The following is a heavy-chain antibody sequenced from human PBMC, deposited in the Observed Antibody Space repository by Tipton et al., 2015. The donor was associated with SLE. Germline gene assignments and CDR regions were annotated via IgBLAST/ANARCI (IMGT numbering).Heavy chain of an antibody. Sequence: TLSLTCTVSGGSISGYYWSWVRQPPGKGLEWIGYISFSGLTNYNPSVRSRVSTSMDTSKNQFSLQMSSVTAADTALYYCAIHKLGFSWSYFDSWGQGTLVTVSS. J-gene: IGHJ4*02. D-gene: IGHD3-3*01. CDR3: AIHKLGFSWSYFDS. CDR1: GGSISGYY. CDR2: ISFSGLT. V-gene: IGHV4-59*08.